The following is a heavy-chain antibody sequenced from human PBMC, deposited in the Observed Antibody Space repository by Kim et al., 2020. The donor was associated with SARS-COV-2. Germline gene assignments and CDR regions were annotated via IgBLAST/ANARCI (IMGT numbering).Heavy chain of an antibody. Sequence: GGSLRLSCAASGFTFSSYAMHWVRQAPGKGLEWVAVISYDGSNKYYADSVKGRFTISRDNSKNTLYLQMNSLRAEDTAVYYCARDTAVAGRGGRRAEYF. CDR1: GFTFSSYA. V-gene: IGHV3-30-3*01. D-gene: IGHD6-19*01. J-gene: IGHJ1*01. CDR3: ARDTAVAGRGGRRAEYF. CDR2: ISYDGSNK.